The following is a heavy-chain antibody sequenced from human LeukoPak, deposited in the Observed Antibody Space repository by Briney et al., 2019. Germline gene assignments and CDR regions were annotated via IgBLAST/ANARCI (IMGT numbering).Heavy chain of an antibody. CDR3: ARDGYCRGSSCPFQH. D-gene: IGHD2-2*03. J-gene: IGHJ1*01. CDR2: INPNSGAT. Sequence: GASVKVSCKASGYTFIAYYMFWVRQAPGQGLEWMGWINPNSGATGHAQKFQGRVTMTRDTSISTSYMEVTGLRSDDTAVYCCARDGYCRGSSCPFQHWGQGTMVTVSS. CDR1: GYTFIAYY. V-gene: IGHV1-2*02.